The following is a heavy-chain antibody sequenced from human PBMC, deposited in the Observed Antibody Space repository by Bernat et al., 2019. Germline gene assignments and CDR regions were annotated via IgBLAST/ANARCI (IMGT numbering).Heavy chain of an antibody. J-gene: IGHJ4*01. CDR3: TTGATV. CDR2: VKSKIDGGKI. V-gene: IGHV3-15*01. D-gene: IGHD2-21*02. CDR1: GFTFSNDW. Sequence: EAQLVESGGGLVKPGGSLRLSCAASGFTFSNDWMYWVRQAPGKGLEWVARVKSKIDGGKIEYAAPVKGRFTISRDDLSNTLYLQMNSLKNEDTAVYYCTTGATVWGQGTLVTVSS.